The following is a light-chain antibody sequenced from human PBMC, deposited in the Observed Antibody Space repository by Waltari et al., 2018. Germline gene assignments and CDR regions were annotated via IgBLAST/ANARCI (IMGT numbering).Light chain of an antibody. V-gene: IGKV3-20*01. CDR1: QSVTSSS. Sequence: EIVLTQSPGTLSLSPGERATLSCRASQSVTSSSLAWYQQQPGQAPRLLMYGTSSRATDIPDRFSGSGSGTDFSLTISRLEPEDFAVYYCHQYNESPFTFGGGTKVEVK. J-gene: IGKJ4*01. CDR3: HQYNESPFT. CDR2: GTS.